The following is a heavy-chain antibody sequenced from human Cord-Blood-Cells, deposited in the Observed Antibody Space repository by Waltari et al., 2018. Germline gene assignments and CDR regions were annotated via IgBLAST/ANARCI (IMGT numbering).Heavy chain of an antibody. CDR1: RGSTSSCNW. J-gene: IGHJ5*02. CDR3: ASMSVATINVHWFDP. CDR2: IYHSGGT. V-gene: IGHV4-4*02. D-gene: IGHD5-12*01. Sequence: QVQLLESGPGLVKPSGTLSPTCAVSRGSTSSCNWWSWVLEPPGKGLEWIGEIYHSGGTNYNPSLKRRVTISVDKSKNQFSLKLSSVTAADTAVYYCASMSVATINVHWFDPWGQGTLVTVSS.